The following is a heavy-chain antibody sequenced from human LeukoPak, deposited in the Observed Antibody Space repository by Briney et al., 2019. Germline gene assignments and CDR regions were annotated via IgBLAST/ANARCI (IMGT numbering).Heavy chain of an antibody. Sequence: GASVKVSCKASGYTFTSYGISWVRQAPGQGFEWMGTIIPVFGTVNYAQKFQGRVTITADESTSTAYMDLSSLRSDDTAVYYCARDPRIVGATTSPPLWGQGTLVTVSS. V-gene: IGHV1-69*13. D-gene: IGHD1-26*01. CDR2: IIPVFGTV. J-gene: IGHJ4*02. CDR1: GYTFTSYG. CDR3: ARDPRIVGATTSPPL.